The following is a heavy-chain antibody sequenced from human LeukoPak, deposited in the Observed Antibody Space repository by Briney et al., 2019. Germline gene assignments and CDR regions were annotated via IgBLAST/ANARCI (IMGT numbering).Heavy chain of an antibody. J-gene: IGHJ4*02. Sequence: GGSLRLSCVASGFTFNNYWMHWVRQPPGKGLGWVSRIIGDGSSTNYADSVKGRFTISRDNAKNTLYLQMNSLTAEDSAVYYCAVGPFDYWGQGILVTVSS. CDR1: GFTFNNYW. V-gene: IGHV3-74*01. CDR2: IIGDGSST. CDR3: AVGPFDY.